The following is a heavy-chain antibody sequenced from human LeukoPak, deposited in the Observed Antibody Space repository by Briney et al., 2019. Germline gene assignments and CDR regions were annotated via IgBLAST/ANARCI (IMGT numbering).Heavy chain of an antibody. J-gene: IGHJ5*02. CDR2: INPSGGSA. CDR1: GYTFTSYY. D-gene: IGHD3-3*01. Sequence: ASVKVSCKASGYTFTSYYMHWVRQAPGQGLEWMGIINPSGGSASYARKFQGRVTMTRDTSTSTVYMELRSLRSDDTAVYYCARGLEWLTRRHTWFDPWGQGTLVTVSS. CDR3: ARGLEWLTRRHTWFDP. V-gene: IGHV1-46*01.